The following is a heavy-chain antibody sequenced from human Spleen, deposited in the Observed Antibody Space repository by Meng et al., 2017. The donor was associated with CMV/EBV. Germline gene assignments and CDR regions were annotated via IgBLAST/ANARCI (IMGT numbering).Heavy chain of an antibody. J-gene: IGHJ5*02. CDR3: ARDRYFGSTSCYFWFDP. V-gene: IGHV4-59*01. D-gene: IGHD2-2*01. CDR2: IYSSGST. Sequence: SETLSLTCIVSGGSISSYYWSWIRQPPGKGLEWIGYIYSSGSTDYNPSLKSRVTISIDTSRNQFSLKLSSVTAADTAVYYCARDRYFGSTSCYFWFDPWGQGTLVTVSS. CDR1: GGSISSYY.